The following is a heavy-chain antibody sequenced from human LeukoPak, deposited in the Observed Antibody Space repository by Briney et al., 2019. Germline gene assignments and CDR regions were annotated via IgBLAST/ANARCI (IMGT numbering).Heavy chain of an antibody. V-gene: IGHV1-8*01. CDR3: ARGDSSGWYGVDY. CDR1: GYTFTSYD. J-gene: IGHJ4*02. D-gene: IGHD6-19*01. Sequence: ASVKLSCKASGYTFTSYDIYWVRQATGQGPEWMGLMNPNSGNTGYAQKFQGRVTMTRNTSISTAYMELSSLRSEDTAVYYCARGDSSGWYGVDYWGPGTLVTVSS. CDR2: MNPNSGNT.